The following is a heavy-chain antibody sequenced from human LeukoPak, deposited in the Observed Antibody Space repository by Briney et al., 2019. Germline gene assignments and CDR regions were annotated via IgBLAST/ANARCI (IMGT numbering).Heavy chain of an antibody. Sequence: PSETLSLTCTVSGNSISRGDNYWSCIRQPAGKGLEWIGRIYTSGSTNYNPSLKSRVTISGDTSKNQFSLRLSSVTAADTAVYYCARASYSYDINGWVPFDYWGQGTLVTVSS. D-gene: IGHD3-22*01. CDR3: ARASYSYDINGWVPFDY. CDR1: GNSISRGDNY. CDR2: IYTSGST. J-gene: IGHJ4*02. V-gene: IGHV4-61*02.